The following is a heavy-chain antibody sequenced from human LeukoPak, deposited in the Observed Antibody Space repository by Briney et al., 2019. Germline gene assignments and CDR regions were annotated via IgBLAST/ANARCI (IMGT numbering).Heavy chain of an antibody. J-gene: IGHJ6*02. D-gene: IGHD4-17*01. Sequence: ASVKVSCKASGYTFTGYYMHWVRQAPGQGLEWMGWINPNSGGTNYAQKFQGRVTMTRDTSISTAYMELSRLRSDDTAVYYCARDRTAVTVRYYYYYGMDVWGQGTTVTVSS. CDR2: INPNSGGT. V-gene: IGHV1-2*02. CDR3: ARDRTAVTVRYYYYYGMDV. CDR1: GYTFTGYY.